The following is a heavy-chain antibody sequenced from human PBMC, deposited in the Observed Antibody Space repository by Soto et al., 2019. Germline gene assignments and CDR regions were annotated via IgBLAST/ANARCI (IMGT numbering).Heavy chain of an antibody. V-gene: IGHV4-4*07. Sequence: SETLSLTCTVSGASISGFYWSWIRKSAGKGLEWIGRIYATGTTAYNPSLKKRVRLSVDTSKKQISLKLRSGTAAYTAVYYSLRDETKTLRDGVEPWRQGVSVTVS. J-gene: IGHJ5*02. CDR1: GASISGFY. CDR2: IYATGTT. D-gene: IGHD1-7*01. CDR3: LRDETKTLRDGVEP.